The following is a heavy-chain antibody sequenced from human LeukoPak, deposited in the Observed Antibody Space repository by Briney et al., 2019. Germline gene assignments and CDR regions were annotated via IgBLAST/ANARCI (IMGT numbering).Heavy chain of an antibody. CDR1: GFTFSSYW. J-gene: IGHJ5*02. CDR2: ISSDGIST. Sequence: GGSLRLSCTASGFTFSSYWMHWVRQAPGKGLVWVSRISSDGISTNYADSVKGRFTISRDNAKNTLYLQMNSLRDGDTAVYYCARTIIAAAGTNNWFDPWGQGTLVTVSS. V-gene: IGHV3-74*01. D-gene: IGHD6-13*01. CDR3: ARTIIAAAGTNNWFDP.